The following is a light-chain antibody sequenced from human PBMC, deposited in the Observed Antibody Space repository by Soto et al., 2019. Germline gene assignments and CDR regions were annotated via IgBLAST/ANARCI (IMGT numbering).Light chain of an antibody. CDR3: AAWDTSLSALV. V-gene: IGLV1-47*01. CDR2: RNN. CDR1: SSNIGRNY. J-gene: IGLJ1*01. Sequence: QSVVTQPPSTSGTPGQRVTISCSGSSSNIGRNYVYWYQQLPGTAPKLLIYRNNQRPSGVPDRFSGSKSGTSASLAISGLRSEDEADYNCAAWDTSLSALVFGTGTKLTVL.